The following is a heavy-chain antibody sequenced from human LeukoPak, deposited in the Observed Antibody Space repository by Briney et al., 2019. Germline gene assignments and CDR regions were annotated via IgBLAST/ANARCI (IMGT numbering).Heavy chain of an antibody. V-gene: IGHV1-2*02. CDR2: IDPNSGAT. CDR1: GYSFSGYY. CDR3: AKLRPPRVVTAVIDY. J-gene: IGHJ4*02. Sequence: ASVKVSCKASGYSFSGYYMHWVRQAPGQGLEWMGWIDPNSGATKYAQEFQGRVTMTRDTSITTAYMELSSLRSDDTAVYYCAKLRPPRVVTAVIDYWGQGTLVTVSS. D-gene: IGHD2-21*02.